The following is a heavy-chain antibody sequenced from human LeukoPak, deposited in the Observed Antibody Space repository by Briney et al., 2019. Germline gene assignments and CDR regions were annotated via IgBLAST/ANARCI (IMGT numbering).Heavy chain of an antibody. Sequence: GGSLRLSCAASGFTFGTYSMSWVRQAPGKGLEWVSAISGTGGTTYYADSVKGRFTISRDNSKNTLYLQMNSLRAEDTAVYYCAKSTGTTGGYNFDYWGQGTLVTVSS. CDR3: AKSTGTTGGYNFDY. D-gene: IGHD1-1*01. J-gene: IGHJ4*02. V-gene: IGHV3-23*01. CDR2: ISGTGGTT. CDR1: GFTFGTYS.